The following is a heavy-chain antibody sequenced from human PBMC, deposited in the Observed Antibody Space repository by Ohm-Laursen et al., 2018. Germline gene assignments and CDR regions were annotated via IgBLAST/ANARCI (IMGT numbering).Heavy chain of an antibody. Sequence: SLRLSCSASGFTFVTYAMNWVRQVPGEGLEWVSCIVGNGGATYYADSVKGRFIISRDNSKNSLYLQMNSLKVEDTAVYYCAKDVTPDGRYDIDYWGQGILVTVSS. CDR1: GFTFVTYA. D-gene: IGHD3-9*01. CDR2: IVGNGGAT. V-gene: IGHV3-23*01. J-gene: IGHJ4*02. CDR3: AKDVTPDGRYDIDY.